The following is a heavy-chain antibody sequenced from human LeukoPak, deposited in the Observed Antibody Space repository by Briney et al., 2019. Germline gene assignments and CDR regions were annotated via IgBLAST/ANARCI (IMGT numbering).Heavy chain of an antibody. D-gene: IGHD5-24*01. V-gene: IGHV3-30*04. J-gene: IGHJ4*02. Sequence: PGRSLRLSCAASGFTFSSYAMHWVRQAPGKGLEWVAVISYDGSNKYYADSVKGRFTISRDNSKNTLCLQMNSLRAEDTAVYYCARGNRWLQFVFDYWGQGTLVTVSS. CDR1: GFTFSSYA. CDR2: ISYDGSNK. CDR3: ARGNRWLQFVFDY.